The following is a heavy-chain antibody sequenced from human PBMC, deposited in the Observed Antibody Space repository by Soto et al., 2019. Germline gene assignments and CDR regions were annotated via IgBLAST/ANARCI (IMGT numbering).Heavy chain of an antibody. CDR2: ISYDGSTK. V-gene: IGHV3-30*18. Sequence: ESGGGVVQPGRSLRLSCAASGFIFSSYGMHWVRQAPGKGLEWVAGISYDGSTKYYADSVKGRFTISRDNSKNTLYLQMSSLRAEETAAYYCAKVTIPDRLLDPYFDYWGQGTLVTVSS. J-gene: IGHJ4*02. CDR1: GFIFSSYG. CDR3: AKVTIPDRLLDPYFDY. D-gene: IGHD1-1*01.